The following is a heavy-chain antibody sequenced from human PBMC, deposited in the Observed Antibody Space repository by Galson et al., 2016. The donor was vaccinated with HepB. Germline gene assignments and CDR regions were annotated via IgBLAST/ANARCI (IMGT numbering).Heavy chain of an antibody. V-gene: IGHV6-1*01. CDR2: TYYRSKWYN. Sequence: WIRQSPSRGLEWLGRTYYRSKWYNDYAESVKSRITINPDTSKNQFSLQLHSVTPDDTAFYYCAGEGASGYALDYWGQGTLVTVSS. D-gene: IGHD6-25*01. J-gene: IGHJ4*02. CDR3: AGEGASGYALDY.